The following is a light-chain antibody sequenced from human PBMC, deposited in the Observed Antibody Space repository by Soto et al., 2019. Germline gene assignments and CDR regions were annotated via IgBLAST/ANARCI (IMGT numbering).Light chain of an antibody. CDR3: CSYAGSYTLI. J-gene: IGLJ2*01. V-gene: IGLV2-11*01. CDR2: DVA. Sequence: QSVLTQPRSVSGSPGQSVTVSCTGSSSDVGGYNYVSWYQQHPGKAPKFMISDVANRASGVPDRFSGSKSGNTASLTIAGLQPDDEAEYFCCSYAGSYTLIFGGGTKLTVL. CDR1: SSDVGGYNY.